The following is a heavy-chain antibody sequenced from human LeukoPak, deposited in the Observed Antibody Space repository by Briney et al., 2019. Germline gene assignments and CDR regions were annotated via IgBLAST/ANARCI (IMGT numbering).Heavy chain of an antibody. Sequence: SETLSLTCTGSGGSISSYYWSWIRQPPGKGLEWIGYIYYSGSTNYNPSLKSRVTISVDTSKNQFSLKLSSVTAADTAVYYCARVRCSSTSCSKDGGWFDPWGQGTLVIVSS. V-gene: IGHV4-59*01. D-gene: IGHD2-2*01. CDR1: GGSISSYY. J-gene: IGHJ5*02. CDR3: ARVRCSSTSCSKDGGWFDP. CDR2: IYYSGST.